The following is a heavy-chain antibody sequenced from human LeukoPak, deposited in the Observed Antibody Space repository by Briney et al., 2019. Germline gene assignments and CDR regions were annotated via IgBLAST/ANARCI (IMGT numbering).Heavy chain of an antibody. Sequence: SETLSLTFTGSGGSISSHYWSWIRQPPGKGLGWIGYIYYSGSTNYNPSLKSRDTISLDTSKNQFSLKLSSVTAADTAVYYCARGDCSSTSCYFSPVMLFDPWGQGTLVTVSS. V-gene: IGHV4-59*11. CDR3: ARGDCSSTSCYFSPVMLFDP. J-gene: IGHJ5*02. CDR2: IYYSGST. CDR1: GGSISSHY. D-gene: IGHD2-2*01.